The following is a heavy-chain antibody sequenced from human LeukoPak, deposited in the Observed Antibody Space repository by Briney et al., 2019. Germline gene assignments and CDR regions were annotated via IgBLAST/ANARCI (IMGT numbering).Heavy chain of an antibody. CDR2: ISAYNGKT. CDR3: ARVQWRGIAARPDGWFDP. Sequence: ASVKVSCKASDYTFTNYGVSWVRQAPGQWLEWMGWISAYNGKTYYAQKFQGRVTVTTDTSTSTAYMDLRSLRSDDTAVYYCARVQWRGIAARPDGWFDPWGQGTLVTVSS. D-gene: IGHD6-6*01. J-gene: IGHJ5*02. V-gene: IGHV1-18*01. CDR1: DYTFTNYG.